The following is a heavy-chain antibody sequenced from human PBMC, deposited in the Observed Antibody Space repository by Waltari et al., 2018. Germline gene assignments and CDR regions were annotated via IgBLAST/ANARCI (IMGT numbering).Heavy chain of an antibody. CDR3: ASAITGKEYFPY. V-gene: IGHV1-69*01. CDR2: ITPVFRTP. CDR1: GGTFSSISTSS. D-gene: IGHD6-6*01. J-gene: IGHJ1*01. Sequence: QVQVVQSGAEVKKPGSSVRVSCKAYGGTFSSISTSSMMWARQAPGQGLEWMGGITPVFRTPTYAQNFQGRMTLTADESTTTVYMDLSGLTSDDTAIYYCASAITGKEYFPYWGQGTLLTVSS.